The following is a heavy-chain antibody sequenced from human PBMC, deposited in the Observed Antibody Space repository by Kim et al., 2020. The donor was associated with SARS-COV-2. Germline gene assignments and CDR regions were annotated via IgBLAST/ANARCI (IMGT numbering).Heavy chain of an antibody. D-gene: IGHD6-13*01. CDR1: GFTFDDYA. V-gene: IGHV3-9*01. CDR3: AKDKYPRPIAAAADY. Sequence: GGSLRLSCAASGFTFDDYAMHWVRQAPGKGLEWVSGISWNSGSIGYADSVKGRFTISRDNAKNSLYLQMNSLRAEDTALYYCAKDKYPRPIAAAADYWGQGTLVTVSS. J-gene: IGHJ4*02. CDR2: ISWNSGSI.